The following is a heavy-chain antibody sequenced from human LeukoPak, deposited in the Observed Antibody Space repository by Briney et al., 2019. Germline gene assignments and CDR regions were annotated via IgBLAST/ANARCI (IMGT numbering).Heavy chain of an antibody. CDR1: GFSLSDAP. CDR3: AAGRVRDY. Sequence: GGSLRLSCVVSGFSLSDAPMTWVRQAPGKGLEWVGRIKSISSGGTTDYAAPVKGRFSISRDDSKKTVYLQMNSLKTDDTGVYYCAAGRVRDYWGRGTLVTVSS. D-gene: IGHD2-15*01. CDR2: IKSISSGGTT. J-gene: IGHJ4*02. V-gene: IGHV3-15*01.